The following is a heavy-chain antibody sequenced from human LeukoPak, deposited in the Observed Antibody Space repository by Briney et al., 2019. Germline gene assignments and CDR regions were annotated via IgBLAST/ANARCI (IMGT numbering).Heavy chain of an antibody. V-gene: IGHV3-23*01. Sequence: PGGSLRLSCAASGFTFSSYAMSWVRQVPGKGLEWVSVISGSGDNTYYADAVKGRFTISRDNSKNTVYLQMNSLRAEDTAVYYCANEIRPNDYWGQGTLVTVSS. CDR1: GFTFSSYA. D-gene: IGHD4-17*01. J-gene: IGHJ4*02. CDR3: ANEIRPNDY. CDR2: ISGSGDNT.